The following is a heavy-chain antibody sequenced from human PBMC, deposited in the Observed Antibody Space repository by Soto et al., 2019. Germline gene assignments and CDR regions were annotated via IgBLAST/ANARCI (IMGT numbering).Heavy chain of an antibody. D-gene: IGHD6-13*01. CDR3: AKDDRRAAAGIPFS. CDR2: ISYDGSNK. V-gene: IGHV3-30*18. J-gene: IGHJ4*02. Sequence: QVQLVESGGGVVQPGRSLRLSCAASGFTFSSYGMHWVRQAPGKGLEWVAVISYDGSNKYYADSVKGRFTISRDNSKNTLYLQMISLRAEDTAVYYCAKDDRRAAAGIPFSWGQGTLVTVSS. CDR1: GFTFSSYG.